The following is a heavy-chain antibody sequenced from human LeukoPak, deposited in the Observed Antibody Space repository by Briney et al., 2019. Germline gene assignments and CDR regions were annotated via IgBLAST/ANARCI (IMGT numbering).Heavy chain of an antibody. CDR2: TYYKSKWYN. V-gene: IGHV6-1*01. D-gene: IGHD5-24*01. CDR1: GDSVSSYSAA. CDR3: AREGGRDGYKIFDY. Sequence: SQTLSLTCAISGDSVSSYSAAWNWIRQSPSRGLEWLGRTYYKSKWYNDYAVSVKSRITINSDTSKNQFSLKLSSVTAADTAVYYCAREGGRDGYKIFDYWGQGTLVTVSS. J-gene: IGHJ4*02.